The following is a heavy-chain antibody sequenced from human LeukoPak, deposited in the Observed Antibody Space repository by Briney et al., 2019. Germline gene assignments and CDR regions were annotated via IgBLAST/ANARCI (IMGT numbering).Heavy chain of an antibody. CDR3: AKGIQLWLYVIDY. V-gene: IGHV3-23*01. CDR2: ISGSGGST. D-gene: IGHD5-18*01. J-gene: IGHJ4*02. Sequence: PGGSLRLSCAASGFTFSSYAMSWVRQAPGKGLEWVTAISGSGGSTYYADSVKCRFTISRDNSKNTLYLQINSLRSEDTTVYYCAKGIQLWLYVIDYWGQGTLVTVSS. CDR1: GFTFSSYA.